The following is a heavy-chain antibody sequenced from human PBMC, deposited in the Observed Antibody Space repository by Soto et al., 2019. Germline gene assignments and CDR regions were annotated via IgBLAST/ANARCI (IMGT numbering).Heavy chain of an antibody. CDR2: IYYRGST. J-gene: IGHJ4*02. Sequence: QVQLQESGPGLVKPSETLSLTCTVSGGSISSYYWSWIRQPPGKGLEWIGYIYYRGSTNYTPSLKGRVTLSVYRPKNQFSLKLSSVTAADTAVYYCARRYGGNFDYWGQGTLVTVSS. D-gene: IGHD1-26*01. V-gene: IGHV4-59*01. CDR3: ARRYGGNFDY. CDR1: GGSISSYY.